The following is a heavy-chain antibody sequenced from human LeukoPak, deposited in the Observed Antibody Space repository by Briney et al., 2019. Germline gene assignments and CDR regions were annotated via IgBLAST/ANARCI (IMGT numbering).Heavy chain of an antibody. Sequence: GGSLRLSCAASGFTFSSYSMNWVRQAPGKGLEWVSSISSSSSYIYYADSVKGRFTISRDNAKDSLYLQMNSLRAEDTAVYYCARDLLGYSSSSVGYWGQGTLVTVSS. CDR2: ISSSSSYI. J-gene: IGHJ4*02. CDR1: GFTFSSYS. CDR3: ARDLLGYSSSSVGY. V-gene: IGHV3-21*01. D-gene: IGHD6-13*01.